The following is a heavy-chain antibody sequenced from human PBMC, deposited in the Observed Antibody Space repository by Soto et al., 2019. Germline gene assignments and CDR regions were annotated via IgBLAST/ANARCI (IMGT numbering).Heavy chain of an antibody. CDR2: LYPYDSDT. V-gene: IGHV5-51*01. CDR1: GYSFNSYW. CDR3: ARHLVGSTRGNFDY. D-gene: IGHD2-2*01. J-gene: IGHJ4*01. Sequence: GESLKISCKTSGYSFNSYWIGWVRQMPGKGMEWMGNLYPYDSDTSYSPSFQGQVTISAGTSITTAYLQWSGLRASDTAMYFCARHLVGSTRGNFDYWGQGTLVTVSS.